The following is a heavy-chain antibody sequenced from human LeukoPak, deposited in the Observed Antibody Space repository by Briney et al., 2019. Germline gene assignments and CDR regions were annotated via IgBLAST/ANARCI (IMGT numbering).Heavy chain of an antibody. D-gene: IGHD6-13*01. J-gene: IGHJ5*02. V-gene: IGHV4-39*01. CDR2: TYDSGST. CDR1: GGSISSSSHY. Sequence: PETLSLTCTVSGGSISSSSHYWGWIRQPPGKGLEWIGSTYDSGSTYYNPSLKSRVTISVDTSKNQFSLKLTSMTAADTAVYYCARHAWGSSWYYWFDPWGQGTLVTVSS. CDR3: ARHAWGSSWYYWFDP.